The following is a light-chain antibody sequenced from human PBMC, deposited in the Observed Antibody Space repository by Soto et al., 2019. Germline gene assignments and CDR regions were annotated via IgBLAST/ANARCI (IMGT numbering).Light chain of an antibody. V-gene: IGLV3-1*01. CDR2: QDD. CDR3: QAWDSSTVV. J-gene: IGLJ2*01. Sequence: SYELTQPPSVSVSPGQTASITCSGDKLWDKYACWYQQKPGQSPVLVIYQDDKRPSGIPERFSGSNSGNTATLTISGTQAMDEADYYCQAWDSSTVVFGGGTQLTVL. CDR1: KLWDKY.